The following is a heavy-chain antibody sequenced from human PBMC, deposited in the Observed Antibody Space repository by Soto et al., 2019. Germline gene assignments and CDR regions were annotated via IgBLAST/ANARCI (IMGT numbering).Heavy chain of an antibody. CDR3: ARSPYYYGSAEGQNWFDP. CDR2: IYYSGNT. D-gene: IGHD3-10*01. V-gene: IGHV4-59*01. Sequence: PSETLSLTCTVSGGSISSYYWSWIRQPPGKGLEWIGYIYYSGNTNYKPYLKSRITISVDTSKKQFSLKLSSVTAADTAVYYCARSPYYYGSAEGQNWFDPWGQGTLVTVSS. CDR1: GGSISSYY. J-gene: IGHJ5*02.